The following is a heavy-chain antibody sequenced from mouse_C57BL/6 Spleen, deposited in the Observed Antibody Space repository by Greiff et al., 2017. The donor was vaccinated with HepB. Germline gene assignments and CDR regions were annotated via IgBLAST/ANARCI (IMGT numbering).Heavy chain of an antibody. CDR2: IDPENGDT. D-gene: IGHD2-5*01. J-gene: IGHJ4*01. CDR3: AIGTYYSNSDYAMDY. Sequence: EVKLQESGAELVRPGASVKLSCTASGFNIKDDYMHWVKQRPEQGLEWIGWIDPENGDTEYASKFQGKATITADTSSNTAYLQLSSLTSEDTAVYYCAIGTYYSNSDYAMDYWGQGTSVTVSS. CDR1: GFNIKDDY. V-gene: IGHV14-4*01.